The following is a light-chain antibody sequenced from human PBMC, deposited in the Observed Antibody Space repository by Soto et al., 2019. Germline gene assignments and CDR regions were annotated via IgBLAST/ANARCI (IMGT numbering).Light chain of an antibody. V-gene: IGLV2-11*01. CDR2: DVS. CDR1: SSDVGGYNY. CDR3: CSYAGSYTWV. J-gene: IGLJ1*01. Sequence: LTQPRSVSGSPGQSVTISCTGTSSDVGGYNYVSWYQQHPGKAPKLMIYDVSKRPSGVPDRFSGSKSGNTASLTISGLQAEDEADYYCCSYAGSYTWVFGTGTKVTVL.